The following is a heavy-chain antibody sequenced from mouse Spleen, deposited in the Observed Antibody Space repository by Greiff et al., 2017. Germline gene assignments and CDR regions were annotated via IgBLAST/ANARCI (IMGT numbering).Heavy chain of an antibody. Sequence: EVKLVESGGGLVKPGGSLKLSCAASGFTFSSYAMSWVRQTPEKRLEWVATISSGGSYTYYPDSVKGRFTISRDNAKNTLYLQMSSLRSEDTAMYYCARQGVRGYFDVWGAGTTVTVSS. J-gene: IGHJ1*01. CDR2: ISSGGSYT. D-gene: IGHD2-14*01. V-gene: IGHV5-9-3*01. CDR1: GFTFSSYA. CDR3: ARQGVRGYFDV.